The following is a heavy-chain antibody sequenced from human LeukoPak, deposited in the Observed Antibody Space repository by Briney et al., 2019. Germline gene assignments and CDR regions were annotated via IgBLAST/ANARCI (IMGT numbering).Heavy chain of an antibody. V-gene: IGHV4-34*01. CDR2: INHSGST. D-gene: IGHD3-10*01. CDR3: AVLPWFGESPGN. CDR1: GGSFSGYY. J-gene: IGHJ4*02. Sequence: PSETLSLTCAVYGGSFSGYYWSWIRQPPGEGLEWIGEINHSGSTNYNPSLKSRVTISVDTSKNQFSLELSSVTAADTAVYYCAVLPWFGESPGNWGQGTLVTVSS.